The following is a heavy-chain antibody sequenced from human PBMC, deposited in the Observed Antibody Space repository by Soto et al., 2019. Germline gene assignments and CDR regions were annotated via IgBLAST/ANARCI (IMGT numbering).Heavy chain of an antibody. J-gene: IGHJ6*02. CDR1: GFTFSSYE. CDR2: ISSSGSTI. V-gene: IGHV3-48*03. D-gene: IGHD3-16*01. Sequence: GVLRLSCAASGFTFSSYEMNWVRQAPGKGLEWVSYISSSGSTIYYADSVKGRFTISRDNAKNSLYLQMNSLRAEDTAVYYCARDAHAWVYYGMDVWGQGTTVTVSS. CDR3: ARDAHAWVYYGMDV.